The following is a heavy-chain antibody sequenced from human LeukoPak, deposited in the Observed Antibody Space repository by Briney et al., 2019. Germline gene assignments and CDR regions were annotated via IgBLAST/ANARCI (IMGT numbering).Heavy chain of an antibody. V-gene: IGHV3-23*01. J-gene: IGHJ4*02. CDR1: GFTFSSYA. CDR2: ISGSSENT. Sequence: TGGSLRLSCAASGFTFSSYAMNWVRQAPGKGLEWVSAISGSSENTYYADSVKGRFTISRDNSKNTLYLQMNSLRAEDTAVYYCAKDSDSSGWYPMYFDYWGQGTLVTVSS. D-gene: IGHD6-19*01. CDR3: AKDSDSSGWYPMYFDY.